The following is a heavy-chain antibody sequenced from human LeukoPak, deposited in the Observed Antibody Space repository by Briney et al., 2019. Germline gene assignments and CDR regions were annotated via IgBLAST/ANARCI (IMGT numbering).Heavy chain of an antibody. CDR2: INHSGST. Sequence: PSETLSLTCAVYGGSFSGYYWTWIRQPLRKGLEWIGEINHSGSTNYNPSLKSRVTISVDTSKNQFSLRLSSVTAADTAVYYCARAPAQQLAPNFGYWGQGALVTVSS. J-gene: IGHJ4*02. CDR1: GGSFSGYY. V-gene: IGHV4-34*01. CDR3: ARAPAQQLAPNFGY. D-gene: IGHD6-13*01.